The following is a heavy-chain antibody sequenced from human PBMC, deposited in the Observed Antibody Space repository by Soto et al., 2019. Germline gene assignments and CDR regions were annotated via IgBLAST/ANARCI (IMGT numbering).Heavy chain of an antibody. J-gene: IGHJ4*02. D-gene: IGHD1-7*01. CDR2: ISSSGNTI. CDR3: ARDITGTTSY. Sequence: EVQLVESGGGLVQPGGSLRLSCAASGFSFSTYTMNWVRQAPGKVLEWVSYISSSGNTIYYADSVKGRFTISRDNAKNSLYLQMNSLRDEDTAVYYCARDITGTTSYWGQGTLVTVSS. CDR1: GFSFSTYT. V-gene: IGHV3-48*02.